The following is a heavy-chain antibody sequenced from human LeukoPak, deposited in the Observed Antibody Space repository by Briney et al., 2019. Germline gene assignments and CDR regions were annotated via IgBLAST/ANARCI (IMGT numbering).Heavy chain of an antibody. Sequence: GGSLRLSCAASGFTFSSYAMSWVRQAPGKGLEWVSAISGSGGSTYYADSVKGRFTISRDNSKNTLYLQMNSLRAEDTAVYYCASGRCSGGSCYFGAFDIWGQGTMVTVSS. CDR1: GFTFSSYA. D-gene: IGHD2-15*01. V-gene: IGHV3-23*01. CDR3: ASGRCSGGSCYFGAFDI. J-gene: IGHJ3*02. CDR2: ISGSGGST.